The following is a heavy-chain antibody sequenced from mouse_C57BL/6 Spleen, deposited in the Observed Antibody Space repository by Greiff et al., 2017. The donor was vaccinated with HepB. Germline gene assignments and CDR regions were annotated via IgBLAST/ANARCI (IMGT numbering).Heavy chain of an antibody. J-gene: IGHJ4*01. CDR1: GYTFTGYW. Sequence: QVQLQQSGAELMKPGASVKLSCKATGYTFTGYWIEWVKQRPGHGLEWIGEILPGSGSTNYNEKFKGKATFTADTSSNTAYMQLSSLTTEDSAIYYCARERYYGSSYDYAMDYWGQGTSVTVSS. V-gene: IGHV1-9*01. D-gene: IGHD1-1*01. CDR3: ARERYYGSSYDYAMDY. CDR2: ILPGSGST.